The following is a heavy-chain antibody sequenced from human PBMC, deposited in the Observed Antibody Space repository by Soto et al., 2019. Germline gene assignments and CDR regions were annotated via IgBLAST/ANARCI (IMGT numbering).Heavy chain of an antibody. CDR3: ARYSSSPRGWFDP. CDR2: INPNSGGT. Sequence: QVQLVQSGAEVKKPGASVKVSCKASGYTFTGYYMHWVRQAPGQGLEWMGWINPNSGGTNYTQKFQGRVTMTRDTPISTAYMELSRLRSDDAAVYYCARYSSSPRGWFDPWGQGTLVTVSS. V-gene: IGHV1-2*02. CDR1: GYTFTGYY. D-gene: IGHD6-13*01. J-gene: IGHJ5*02.